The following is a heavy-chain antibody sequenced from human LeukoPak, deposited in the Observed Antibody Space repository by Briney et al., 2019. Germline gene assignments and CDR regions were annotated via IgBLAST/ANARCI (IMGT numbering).Heavy chain of an antibody. Sequence: SVKVSCKASGGTFSSYAISWVRQAPGQGLEWMGGIIPIFGTANYAQKFQGRVTITADESTSTAYMELSSLRSEDTAVYYCAGTIAVAAPVAFDIWGQGTMVTDSS. CDR1: GGTFSSYA. CDR3: AGTIAVAAPVAFDI. D-gene: IGHD6-19*01. V-gene: IGHV1-69*01. J-gene: IGHJ3*02. CDR2: IIPIFGTA.